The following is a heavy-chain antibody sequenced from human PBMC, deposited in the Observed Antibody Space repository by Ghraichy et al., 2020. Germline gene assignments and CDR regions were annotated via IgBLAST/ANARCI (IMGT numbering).Heavy chain of an antibody. D-gene: IGHD2-21*01. Sequence: SCAASGFTFSSYSMNWVRQAPGKGLEWVSYIGSGGSSIYYADSVKGRFTISRDNAKNSLYLHMNSLRAEDTALYYCARDGCGGRTCYFGYWGQGALVTVSS. CDR2: IGSGGSSI. CDR3: ARDGCGGRTCYFGY. V-gene: IGHV3-48*04. CDR1: GFTFSSYS. J-gene: IGHJ4*02.